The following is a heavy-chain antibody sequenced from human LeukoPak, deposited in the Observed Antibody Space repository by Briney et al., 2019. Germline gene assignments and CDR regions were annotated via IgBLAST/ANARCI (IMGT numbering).Heavy chain of an antibody. CDR1: GGSLSRYY. D-gene: IGHD2-2*01. CDR2: IYTSGST. CDR3: ARRAAMGRYFDY. J-gene: IGHJ4*02. V-gene: IGHV4-4*07. Sequence: PSETLSPTCTVFGGSLSRYYWGWIRQPAGKGLEWIGRIYTSGSTNYNPSLKSRVTMSVDTSKNQFSLKLSSVTAADTAVYYCARRAAMGRYFDYWGQGTLVTVSS.